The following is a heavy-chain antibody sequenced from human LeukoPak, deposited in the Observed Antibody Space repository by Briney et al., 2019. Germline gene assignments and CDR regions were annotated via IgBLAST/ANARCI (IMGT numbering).Heavy chain of an antibody. Sequence: SETLSLTCSVSGGSISSTSYYWGWIRQPPGKGLEWIGSINYSGRTYYNPSLKSRVTISVDMSKNQFSLKVRSVTAADTAVYYCAREIAYGDYGNNWFDPWGQGTLVTVSS. CDR3: AREIAYGDYGNNWFDP. CDR2: INYSGRT. D-gene: IGHD4-17*01. V-gene: IGHV4-39*02. CDR1: GGSISSTSYY. J-gene: IGHJ5*02.